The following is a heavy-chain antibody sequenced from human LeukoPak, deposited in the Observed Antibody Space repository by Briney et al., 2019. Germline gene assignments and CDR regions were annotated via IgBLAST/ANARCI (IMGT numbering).Heavy chain of an antibody. Sequence: GGSLRLSCAASGFTFDDYGMSWVRQAPGKGLEWVSAISGSGGSTYYADSVKGRFTISRDNSKNTLYLQMNSLRAEDTAVYYCARSGRGGAFDIWGQGTMVTVSS. CDR3: ARSGRGGAFDI. J-gene: IGHJ3*02. CDR2: ISGSGGST. D-gene: IGHD1-26*01. CDR1: GFTFDDYG. V-gene: IGHV3-23*01.